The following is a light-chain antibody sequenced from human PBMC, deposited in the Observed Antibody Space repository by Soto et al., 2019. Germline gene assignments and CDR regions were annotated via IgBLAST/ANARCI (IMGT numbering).Light chain of an antibody. CDR3: QKRKVAPFT. V-gene: IGKV1-27*01. Sequence: DIQMTQSPSSLSASAGDRVTITCRASQGIDNHLAWYQQKPGKAPKLLIYAASTLQSGVPSRFTGSGSGTDFTLTISSLQPEDAETYYCQKRKVAPFTLGGGTKVDIK. J-gene: IGKJ4*01. CDR1: QGIDNH. CDR2: AAS.